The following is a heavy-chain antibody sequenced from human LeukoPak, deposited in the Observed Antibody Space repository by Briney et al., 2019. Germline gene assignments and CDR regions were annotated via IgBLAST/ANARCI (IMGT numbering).Heavy chain of an antibody. Sequence: ASVKVSCETSAYSFIGYNLHWVRQAPGQGLEWMGLVNPNSGATNYAEKFQGRVTMTRETSISTAFMELSSLTSDDTAIYYCARGLGYHDGSAFHYWGQGTLVTVS. CDR1: AYSFIGYN. CDR3: ARGLGYHDGSAFHY. V-gene: IGHV1-2*06. CDR2: VNPNSGAT. D-gene: IGHD3-22*01. J-gene: IGHJ4*02.